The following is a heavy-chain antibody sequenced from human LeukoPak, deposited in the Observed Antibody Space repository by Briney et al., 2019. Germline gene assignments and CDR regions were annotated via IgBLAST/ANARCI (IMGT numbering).Heavy chain of an antibody. J-gene: IGHJ4*02. Sequence: GGSLRLSCAASGFTFNTHAMSWVRQAPGEGLEWVSTLTGSGGTTYYADSVKGRFTISRDNSKNTLYLQMNSLRAEDTAIYYCAKCGPYAIGRSGYFDSWGQGTLVTVSS. V-gene: IGHV3-23*01. CDR1: GFTFNTHA. CDR3: AKCGPYAIGRSGYFDS. CDR2: LTGSGGTT. D-gene: IGHD2-8*01.